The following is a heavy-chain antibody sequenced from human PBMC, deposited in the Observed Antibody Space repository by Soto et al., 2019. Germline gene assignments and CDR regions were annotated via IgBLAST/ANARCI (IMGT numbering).Heavy chain of an antibody. D-gene: IGHD1-1*01. Sequence: SQTLSLTCAISWDSVSSNSAAWNWIRQSPSRGLEWLGRTYYRSKWYNDYAVSVKSRITINPDTSKNQFSLQLNYVTPEDTAVYSCARERSLGTSGEKLNRFDPLGQGTLVTFSS. CDR1: WDSVSSNSAA. J-gene: IGHJ5*02. V-gene: IGHV6-1*01. CDR3: ARERSLGTSGEKLNRFDP. CDR2: TYYRSKWYN.